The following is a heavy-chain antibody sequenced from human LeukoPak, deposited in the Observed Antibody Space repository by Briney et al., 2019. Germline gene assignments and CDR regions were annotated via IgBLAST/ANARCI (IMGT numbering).Heavy chain of an antibody. D-gene: IGHD3-22*01. CDR2: INPSGNT. CDR3: ARGVSYYYDSSGYGG. J-gene: IGHJ4*02. Sequence: SETLSLTCAVYGESFSGYYWSWIRQPPGKGLEWIGEINPSGNTNYNPSFKSRVTISVDTSKNQFSLKLSSVTAADTAVYYCARGVSYYYDSSGYGGWGQGTLVTVSS. V-gene: IGHV4-34*01. CDR1: GESFSGYY.